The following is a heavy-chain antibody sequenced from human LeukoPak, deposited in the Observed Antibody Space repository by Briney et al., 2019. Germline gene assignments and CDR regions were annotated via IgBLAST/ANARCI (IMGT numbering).Heavy chain of an antibody. Sequence: GGSLRLSCAASGFTFSNYSMNWVRQAPGKGLEWVSSISSSSSYIYYADSVKGRFTISRDNAKNSLYLQMNSLRAEDTAVYYCAKDVWLGEYYFDYWGQGTLVTVSS. J-gene: IGHJ4*02. CDR2: ISSSSSYI. CDR1: GFTFSNYS. CDR3: AKDVWLGEYYFDY. D-gene: IGHD3-16*01. V-gene: IGHV3-21*01.